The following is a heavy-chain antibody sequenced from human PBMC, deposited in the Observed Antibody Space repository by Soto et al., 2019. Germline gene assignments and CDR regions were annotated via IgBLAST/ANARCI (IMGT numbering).Heavy chain of an antibody. V-gene: IGHV4-39*01. CDR3: ARHRLVSRYFDL. CDR1: GGFISSSNYY. Sequence: QLQLQESGPGLLKPSETLSLTCTVSGGFISSSNYYWGWLRQAPGKELEWIGSIFYSGSTYHSPSLKSRVTMSVDTSKTAFSLQMTYVTAADTAVYYCARHRLVSRYFDLWGRGTLVTVSS. J-gene: IGHJ2*01. CDR2: IFYSGST. D-gene: IGHD3-9*01.